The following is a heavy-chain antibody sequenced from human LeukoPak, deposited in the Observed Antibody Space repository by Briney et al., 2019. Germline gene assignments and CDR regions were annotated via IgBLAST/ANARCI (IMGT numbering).Heavy chain of an antibody. D-gene: IGHD3-16*01. CDR1: GLTVSATN. J-gene: IGHJ4*02. Sequence: GGSLSLSCAAPGLTVSATNMSWSRKAPGKGLKWVSAIYTGGTTYYSDSVEGRFTISRDKSKNTLYLQMDSLRVEDTAVYYCARDQATSGGGLDSWGQGTLVTVSS. V-gene: IGHV3-53*01. CDR2: IYTGGTT. CDR3: ARDQATSGGGLDS.